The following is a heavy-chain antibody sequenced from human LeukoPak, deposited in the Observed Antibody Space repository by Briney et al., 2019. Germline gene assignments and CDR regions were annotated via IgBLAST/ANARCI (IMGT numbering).Heavy chain of an antibody. J-gene: IGHJ4*02. CDR1: GDSIRSSY. D-gene: IGHD3-22*01. CDR2: IYYIGST. CDR3: ARGGGRYYYDSSGYYYPFDY. V-gene: IGHV4-59*12. Sequence: SETLSLTCTVSGDSIRSSYWSWIRQPPGKGLKWIGYIYYIGSTNYNPSLKSRVTISVDTSKTEFSLKLSSVTAADTAVYYCARGGGRYYYDSSGYYYPFDYWGQGTLVTVSS.